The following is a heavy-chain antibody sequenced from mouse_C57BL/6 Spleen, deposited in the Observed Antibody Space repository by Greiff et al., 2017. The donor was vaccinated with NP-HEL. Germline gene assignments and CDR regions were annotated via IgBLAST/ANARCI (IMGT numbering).Heavy chain of an antibody. J-gene: IGHJ2*01. CDR1: GYAFSSSW. CDR3: ARGYGNPYFDS. CDR2: IYPGDGDT. Sequence: VQLQQSGPELVKPGASVKISCKASGYAFSSSWMNWVKQRPGKGLEWIGRIYPGDGDTNYNGKFKGKATLTAEKSSSTAYMQLSSLTSEDSAVYFCARGYGNPYFDSWGQGTTLPVSS. V-gene: IGHV1-82*01. D-gene: IGHD2-10*02.